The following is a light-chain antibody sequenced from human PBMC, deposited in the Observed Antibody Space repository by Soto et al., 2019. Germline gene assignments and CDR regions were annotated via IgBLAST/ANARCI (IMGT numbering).Light chain of an antibody. CDR3: SSYTISSTYV. Sequence: QSVLTQPASVSGSHGQSIAISCTGTSSDVGGYSYVSWYQQHPGKAPKLIIYEASDRPSGVSNRFSGSKSGNTASLTISGLQAEDEAAYYCSSYTISSTYVFGTGTKVTVL. V-gene: IGLV2-14*01. J-gene: IGLJ1*01. CDR2: EAS. CDR1: SSDVGGYSY.